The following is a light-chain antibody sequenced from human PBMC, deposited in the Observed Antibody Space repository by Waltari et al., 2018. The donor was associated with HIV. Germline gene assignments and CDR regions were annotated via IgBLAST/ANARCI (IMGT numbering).Light chain of an antibody. V-gene: IGKV1-39*01. CDR1: QSTSSY. Sequence: MTQSPSSLSASVGDRVTITCRASQSTSSYLNWYQQKPGKAPKLLIYAASSLQSGVPSRFSGSGSGTDFTLTISSLQPEDFATYYCQQTYSTPPTFGQGTKVEIK. CDR2: AAS. J-gene: IGKJ1*01. CDR3: QQTYSTPPT.